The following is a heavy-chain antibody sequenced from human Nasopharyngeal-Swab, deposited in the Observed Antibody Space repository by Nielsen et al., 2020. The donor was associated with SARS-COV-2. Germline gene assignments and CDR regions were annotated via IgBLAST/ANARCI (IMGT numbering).Heavy chain of an antibody. Sequence: RQATGQGLEWMGWINTTTGSPTYAQGFTGRFVFSMDTSVSTAYLQINNLQSADSATYFCAIPPGNYSNDWHEGFYWGQGTRVSVSS. CDR2: INTTTGSP. J-gene: IGHJ4*02. D-gene: IGHD4-11*01. CDR3: AIPPGNYSNDWHEGFY. V-gene: IGHV7-4-1*02.